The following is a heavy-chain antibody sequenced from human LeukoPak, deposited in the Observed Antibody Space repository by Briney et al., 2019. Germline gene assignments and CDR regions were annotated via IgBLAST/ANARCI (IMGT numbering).Heavy chain of an antibody. CDR1: GFTFSSYA. D-gene: IGHD4-11*01. V-gene: IGHV3-23*01. Sequence: GGSLRLSCAASGFTFSSYAMSWVRQAPGKGLEWVSVISGSGGSTYYADSVKGRFTISRDNSKNTLYLQMNSLRAEDTAVYYCATGGATTSFSRFDYWGQGTLVTVSS. CDR2: ISGSGGST. CDR3: ATGGATTSFSRFDY. J-gene: IGHJ4*02.